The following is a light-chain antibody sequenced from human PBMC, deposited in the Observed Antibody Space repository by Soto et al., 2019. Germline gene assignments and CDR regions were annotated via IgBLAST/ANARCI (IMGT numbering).Light chain of an antibody. V-gene: IGKV3-15*01. CDR2: GAS. Sequence: IFLTQSPCTLSLSPVEITTLSCRASQSISRYLAWYHQKPGQAPRLLIYGASTRATGIPVRFSGSGSGTEFTLTISSLQSEDFAVYYCQQYNNWPRTFGQGTKVDIK. J-gene: IGKJ1*01. CDR1: QSISRY. CDR3: QQYNNWPRT.